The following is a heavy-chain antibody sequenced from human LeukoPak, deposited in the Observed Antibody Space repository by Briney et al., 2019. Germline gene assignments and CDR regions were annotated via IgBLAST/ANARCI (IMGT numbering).Heavy chain of an antibody. Sequence: PSETLSLTCTVSGGSISSYYWSWIRQPPGKGLEWIGYIYYSGSTNYNPSLKSRVTISVDTSKNQFSLKLSSVTAADTAVYYCARADTAMAKDYWGQGTLVTVSS. CDR3: ARADTAMAKDY. J-gene: IGHJ4*02. D-gene: IGHD5-18*01. CDR1: GGSISSYY. V-gene: IGHV4-59*01. CDR2: IYYSGST.